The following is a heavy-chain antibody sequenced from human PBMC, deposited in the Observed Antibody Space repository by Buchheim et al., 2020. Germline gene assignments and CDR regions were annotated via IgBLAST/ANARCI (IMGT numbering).Heavy chain of an antibody. J-gene: IGHJ4*02. V-gene: IGHV3-23*01. CDR1: GFTFSDYA. D-gene: IGHD3-10*01. CDR3: AKSNVAQIRGESDC. CDR2: VTDSGVTK. Sequence: EVQLLESGGGLVQPGGSLRLSCAGSGFTFSDYAMNWVRRAPGKGLEWVASVTDSGVTKYYADSVRGRFSISRDNSRGTLYFQMNNVSVEDTALYYCAKSNVAQIRGESDCWGQGTL.